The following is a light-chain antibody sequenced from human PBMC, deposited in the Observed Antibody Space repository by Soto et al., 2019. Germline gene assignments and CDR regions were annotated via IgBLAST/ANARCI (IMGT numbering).Light chain of an antibody. J-gene: IGKJ1*01. CDR1: QSISSW. V-gene: IGKV1-5*03. CDR3: QQYNSYWT. Sequence: DIQMTQSPSTLSASVGDRVTITCRASQSISSWLAWYQQKPGKAPKLLIYKAPSLESGVPSRFSGSGSGTEITLTISSLQPDAFATYYCQQYNSYWTFGQGTKVEIK. CDR2: KAP.